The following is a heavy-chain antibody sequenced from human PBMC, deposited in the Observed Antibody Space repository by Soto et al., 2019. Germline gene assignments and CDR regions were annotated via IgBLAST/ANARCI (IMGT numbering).Heavy chain of an antibody. D-gene: IGHD5-18*01. CDR1: GYTFTSYA. Sequence: SVKVSCKASGYTFTSYAMHWVRQAPGQRLEWMGWINAGNGNTKYSQKFQGRVTITRDTSASTAYMELSSLRSEDTAVYYCARDKFGGNTAMVTLDYYYYYGMDVWGQGTTVTVSS. CDR3: ARDKFGGNTAMVTLDYYYYYGMDV. V-gene: IGHV1-3*01. J-gene: IGHJ6*02. CDR2: INAGNGNT.